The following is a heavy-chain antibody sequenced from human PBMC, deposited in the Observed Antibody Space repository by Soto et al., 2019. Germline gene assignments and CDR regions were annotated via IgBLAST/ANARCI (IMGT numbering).Heavy chain of an antibody. Sequence: EVPLVESGGGLVKPGGSLRLSCAASGFTFTSAWMNWVRQAPGKGLEWVGRIKSKTDGGTTDYAAPVKGRFTISRADSKNTLYLQMNSLKIEDTAVYYCTTERAGAFDIWGQGTMVTVSS. CDR3: TTERAGAFDI. CDR2: IKSKTDGGTT. D-gene: IGHD6-19*01. J-gene: IGHJ3*02. V-gene: IGHV3-15*07. CDR1: GFTFTSAW.